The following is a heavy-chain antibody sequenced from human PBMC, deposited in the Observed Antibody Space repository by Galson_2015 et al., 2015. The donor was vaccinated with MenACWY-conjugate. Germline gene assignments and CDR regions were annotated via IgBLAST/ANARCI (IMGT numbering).Heavy chain of an antibody. CDR2: IYHSGST. V-gene: IGHV4-4*02. CDR3: ARSGPGSDFWSGYYSFDY. J-gene: IGHJ4*02. D-gene: IGHD3-3*01. Sequence: ETLSLTCAVSGGSISSSNWWRWVRQPPGKGLEWIGEIYHSGSTNYNPSLKSRVSISVDKSKNQFSLKLSSVTAADTAVYYCARSGPGSDFWSGYYSFDYWGQGTLVTVSS. CDR1: GGSISSSNW.